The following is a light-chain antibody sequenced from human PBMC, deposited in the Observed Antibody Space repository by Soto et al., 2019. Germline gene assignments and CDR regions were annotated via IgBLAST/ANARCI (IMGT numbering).Light chain of an antibody. CDR1: ERISLF. J-gene: IGKJ1*01. V-gene: IGKV1-39*01. Sequence: IQLTQSPPSLSASVGDTVTITCRASERISLFLNWYQQQPGKAPQVLIYASSNLQTGVPSRFSGSGSETDFTLTISGLQPEDFATYYCQQSFTTPRTFGQGTKVE. CDR3: QQSFTTPRT. CDR2: ASS.